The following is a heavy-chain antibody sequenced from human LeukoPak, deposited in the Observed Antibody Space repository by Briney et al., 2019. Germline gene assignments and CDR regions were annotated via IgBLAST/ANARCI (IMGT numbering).Heavy chain of an antibody. J-gene: IGHJ2*01. Sequence: SETLSLTCTVSGGSISSYYWSWIRQPAGKGLEWIGRIYTSGSTNYNPSLKSRVTMSVDTSKNQFSLKLSSVTAADTAVYYCARFFQEGSSSVWYFDLWGRGTLVTVSS. V-gene: IGHV4-4*07. CDR3: ARFFQEGSSSVWYFDL. D-gene: IGHD6-6*01. CDR2: IYTSGST. CDR1: GGSISSYY.